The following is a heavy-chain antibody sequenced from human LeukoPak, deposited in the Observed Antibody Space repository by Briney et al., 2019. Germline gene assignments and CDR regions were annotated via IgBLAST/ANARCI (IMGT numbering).Heavy chain of an antibody. CDR1: GFTFSSYA. Sequence: PGGSLRLSCAASGFTFSSYAMTWVRQAPGKGLEWVSAISGSGGSTYYADSVKGRFTISRDNSKNTLFLQMNSLRAEDSAVYYCAKDWNGSYDYWGQGTLVTVSS. V-gene: IGHV3-23*01. CDR2: ISGSGGST. D-gene: IGHD1-26*01. CDR3: AKDWNGSYDY. J-gene: IGHJ4*02.